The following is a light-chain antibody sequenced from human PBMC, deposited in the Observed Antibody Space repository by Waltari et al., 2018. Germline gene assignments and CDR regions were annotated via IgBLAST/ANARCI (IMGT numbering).Light chain of an antibody. V-gene: IGLV3-21*04. J-gene: IGLJ1*01. CDR2: YDS. Sequence: SYVLTQPPSVSVAPGETARLTCGGNNIETKSVHWYHQKPGQAPVLVISYDSDRPSGIPERFSGSNSGNTATLTISRVEAGDEADYYCQVWDANNEPGVFGTGTEVTVL. CDR3: QVWDANNEPGV. CDR1: NIETKS.